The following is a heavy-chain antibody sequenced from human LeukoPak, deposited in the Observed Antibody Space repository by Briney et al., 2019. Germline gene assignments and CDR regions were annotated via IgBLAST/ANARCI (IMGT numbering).Heavy chain of an antibody. J-gene: IGHJ4*02. CDR3: AKDQGGGDDY. D-gene: IGHD3-16*01. CDR2: ISGSGGST. CDR1: GFTFSSYG. V-gene: IGHV3-23*01. Sequence: GGSLRLSCAASGFTFSSYGMSWVRQAPGKGLEWVSAISGSGGSTYYADSVKVRFTISRDNSKNTLYLQMNSLRAEDTAVYYCAKDQGGGDDYWGQGTLVTVSS.